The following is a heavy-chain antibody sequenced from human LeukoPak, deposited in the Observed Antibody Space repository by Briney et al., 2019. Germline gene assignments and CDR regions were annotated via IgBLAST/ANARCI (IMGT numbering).Heavy chain of an antibody. D-gene: IGHD2-15*01. J-gene: IGHJ4*02. V-gene: IGHV3-74*01. CDR1: GFTFSSYW. Sequence: GGSLRLSCAASGFTFSSYWMHWVRQAPGKGLVWVSRINSDGSSTSYADSVKGRFTISRDNAKNTLYLQMNSLRAEDTALYYCAREDQPRGTFDYWGQGILVTVSS. CDR2: INSDGSST. CDR3: AREDQPRGTFDY.